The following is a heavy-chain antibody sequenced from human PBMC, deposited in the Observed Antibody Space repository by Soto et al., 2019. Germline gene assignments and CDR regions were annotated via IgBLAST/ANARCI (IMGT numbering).Heavy chain of an antibody. CDR3: AHVYGGNSGVLFDY. D-gene: IGHD4-17*01. J-gene: IGHJ4*02. CDR1: GGTFSSYA. Sequence: SVKVSCKASGGTFSSYAISWVRQAPGQGLEWMGGIIPIFGTANYAQKFQGRVTITADESTSTAYMELSSLRSEDTAVYYCAHVYGGNSGVLFDYWGQGTLVTVSS. CDR2: IIPIFGTA. V-gene: IGHV1-69*13.